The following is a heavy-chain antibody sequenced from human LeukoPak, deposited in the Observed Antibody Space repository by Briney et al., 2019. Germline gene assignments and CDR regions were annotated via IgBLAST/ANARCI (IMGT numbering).Heavy chain of an antibody. CDR3: TRTRYYDFWSGYQPAYYYMDV. D-gene: IGHD3-3*01. V-gene: IGHV3-49*04. J-gene: IGHJ6*03. CDR1: GFTFGDYA. CDR2: IRSKAYGGTT. Sequence: PGGSLRLSCTASGFTFGDYAMSWVRQAPGKGLEWVGFIRSKAYGGTTEYAASVKGRFTISRDDSKSIAYLQMNSLKTEDTAVYYCTRTRYYDFWSGYQPAYYYMDVWGKGTTVTVSS.